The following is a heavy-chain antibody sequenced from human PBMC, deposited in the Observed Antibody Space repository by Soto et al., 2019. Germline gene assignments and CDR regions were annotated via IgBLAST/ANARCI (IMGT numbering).Heavy chain of an antibody. CDR1: GFTFSTYW. D-gene: IGHD6-13*01. CDR3: ARVEAAAGRDYYYGMDV. V-gene: IGHV3-7*01. Sequence: PGGSLRLSCAASGFTFSTYWMDWVRQTPGKGLEWVANINQDGSQKNYVDSVKGRFTISRDNSKNTLYLQMNSLRAEDTAVYYCARVEAAAGRDYYYGMDVWGQGTTVTVSS. J-gene: IGHJ6*02. CDR2: INQDGSQK.